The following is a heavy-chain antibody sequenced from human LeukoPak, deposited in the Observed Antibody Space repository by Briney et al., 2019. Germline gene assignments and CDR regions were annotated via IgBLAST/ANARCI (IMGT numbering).Heavy chain of an antibody. CDR2: ISGSGGST. CDR1: GFTFSSYA. Sequence: GGSLRLSCAASGFTFSSYAMSWVRQAPGKGPEWVSAISGSGGSTYYADSVKGRFTISRDNSKNTLYLQMNSLRAEDTAVYYCAKGLRGYSYGYADYWGQGTLVTVSS. D-gene: IGHD5-18*01. CDR3: AKGLRGYSYGYADY. J-gene: IGHJ4*02. V-gene: IGHV3-23*01.